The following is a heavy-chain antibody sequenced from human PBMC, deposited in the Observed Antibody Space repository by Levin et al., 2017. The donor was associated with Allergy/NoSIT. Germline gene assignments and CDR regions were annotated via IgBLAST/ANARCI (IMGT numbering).Heavy chain of an antibody. Sequence: GGSLRLSCAASGFTFSSYGMHWVRQAPGKGLEWVAVISYDGSNKYYADSVKGRFTISRDNSKNTLYLQMNSLRAEDTAVYYCAKGDTMVRGVPPGWDYWGQGTLVTVSS. CDR1: GFTFSSYG. D-gene: IGHD3-10*01. V-gene: IGHV3-30*18. J-gene: IGHJ4*02. CDR2: ISYDGSNK. CDR3: AKGDTMVRGVPPGWDY.